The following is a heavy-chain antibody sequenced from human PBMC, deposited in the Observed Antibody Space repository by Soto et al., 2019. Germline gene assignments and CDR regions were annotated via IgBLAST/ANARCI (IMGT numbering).Heavy chain of an antibody. V-gene: IGHV3-23*01. J-gene: IGHJ4*02. CDR3: AISEKWVPQDY. CDR2: VSIGGST. CDR1: GFTFSSYA. Sequence: DVQLLESGGGLVQPEGSLRLSCAASGFTFSSYAMGWVRQGPGKGLEWVAVVSIGGSTHYADSVRGRFTISRDNSKNTLSLQMNSLTSEDTAFYYCAISEKWVPQDYWGRGTLVTVSS. D-gene: IGHD1-26*01.